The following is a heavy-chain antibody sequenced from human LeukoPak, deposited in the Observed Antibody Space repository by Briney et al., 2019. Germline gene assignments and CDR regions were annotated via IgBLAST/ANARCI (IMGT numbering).Heavy chain of an antibody. Sequence: SETLSLTCAVSGGSIISCSYNWGWIRQPPGKGLEWIGTIYHSGTTYYNPSLKSRVTISVDTSKNQFFLKLSSVTAADTAVYYCARLPTGYPNWFDPWGQGSLVTVSS. J-gene: IGHJ5*02. CDR3: ARLPTGYPNWFDP. CDR2: IYHSGTT. V-gene: IGHV4-39*01. D-gene: IGHD3-9*01. CDR1: GGSIISCSYN.